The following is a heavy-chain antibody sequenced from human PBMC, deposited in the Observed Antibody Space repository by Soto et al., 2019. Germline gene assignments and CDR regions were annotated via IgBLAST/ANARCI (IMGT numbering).Heavy chain of an antibody. V-gene: IGHV3-30*18. J-gene: IGHJ6*02. CDR3: AKEQRDTSGYYSYGLNV. CDR2: ISNDGSKI. D-gene: IGHD1-26*01. CDR1: RFTFSKYG. Sequence: QVQLVESGGGVVQPGRSLRVSCAASRFTFSKYGMHWVRQAPGKGLEWVAVISNDGSKIYYADSVKGRFIISRDNSKNTRYLQMNSLRGEDTAVYYCAKEQRDTSGYYSYGLNVWGQGTTLTVSS.